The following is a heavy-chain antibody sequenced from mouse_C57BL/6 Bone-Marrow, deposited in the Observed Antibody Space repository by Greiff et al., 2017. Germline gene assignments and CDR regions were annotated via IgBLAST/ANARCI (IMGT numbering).Heavy chain of an antibody. CDR1: GFTFSSYA. J-gene: IGHJ2*01. CDR2: ISDGGSYT. Sequence: EVQGVESGGGLVKPGGSLKLSCAASGFTFSSYAMSWVRQTPEKRLEWVATISDGGSYTYYPDNVKGRFTISRDNAKNNLYLQMSHLKSEDTAMYYCARDLGWDGRNYWGQGTTLTVSS. D-gene: IGHD4-1*01. CDR3: ARDLGWDGRNY. V-gene: IGHV5-4*01.